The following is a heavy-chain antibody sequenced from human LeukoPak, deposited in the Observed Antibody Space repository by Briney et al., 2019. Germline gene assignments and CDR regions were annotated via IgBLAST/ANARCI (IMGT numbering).Heavy chain of an antibody. CDR1: GGSFSNYY. J-gene: IGHJ4*02. D-gene: IGHD3-3*01. CDR2: INLSGST. V-gene: IGHV4-34*01. Sequence: PSETLSLTCAVYGGSFSNYYCSWIRQPPGKGLEWLGEINLSGSTNYNPSLKSRVTISGDTSKNQFSLKLTSVTAADTAVYYCAREGGFSRPLDYSGQGTLVTVSS. CDR3: AREGGFSRPLDY.